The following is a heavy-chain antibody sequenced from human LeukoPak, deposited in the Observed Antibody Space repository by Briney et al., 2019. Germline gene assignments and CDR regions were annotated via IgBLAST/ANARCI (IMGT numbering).Heavy chain of an antibody. CDR2: TYYRSMWYN. Sequence: SQTLSLTCAISGDSVSSNSAAWNWIRQSPSRGLEWLGRTYYRSMWYNDYAVSVKGRITINPDTSKNQVSLQLNSVTPEDAAIYYCAREEAGSYAFAYWGQGTLVTVSS. D-gene: IGHD5-18*01. J-gene: IGHJ4*02. CDR1: GDSVSSNSAA. V-gene: IGHV6-1*01. CDR3: AREEAGSYAFAY.